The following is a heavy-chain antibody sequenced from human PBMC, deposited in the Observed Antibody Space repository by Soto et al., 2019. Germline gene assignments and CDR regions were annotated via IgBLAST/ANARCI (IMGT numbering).Heavy chain of an antibody. V-gene: IGHV4-59*01. D-gene: IGHD6-13*01. J-gene: IGHJ4*02. CDR2: IYYSGST. Sequence: SSECLSLTCTVSGGSISSYDGSWIRQPPGKGLEWIGYIYYSGSTNYNPSLKSRVTISVDTSKNQFSLKLSSVTAADTAVYYCARVGSSSWYGEYYFDYWVQGTLVTVSS. CDR3: ARVGSSSWYGEYYFDY. CDR1: GGSISSYD.